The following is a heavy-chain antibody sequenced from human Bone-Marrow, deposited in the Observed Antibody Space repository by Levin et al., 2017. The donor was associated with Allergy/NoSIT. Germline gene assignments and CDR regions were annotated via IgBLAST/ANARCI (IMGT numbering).Heavy chain of an antibody. D-gene: IGHD3-10*01. J-gene: IGHJ4*02. CDR3: VRGNYNFDY. CDR1: GESVSSSGAS. V-gene: IGHV6-1*01. CDR2: TYYRSKWYN. Sequence: SQTLSLTCVISGESVSSSGASWNWIRQSPSRGLEWLGRTYYRSKWYNEYAVSVKSRITVNPDTSNNQFSLQLTSVTPEDTAVYYCVRGNYNFDYWDQGTLVTVSS.